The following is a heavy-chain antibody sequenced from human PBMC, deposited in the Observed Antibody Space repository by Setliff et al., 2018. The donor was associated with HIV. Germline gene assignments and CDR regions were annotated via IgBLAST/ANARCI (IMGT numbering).Heavy chain of an antibody. CDR2: IYYSGSS. D-gene: IGHD6-19*01. Sequence: SETLSLTCTVSGGSISTYYWSWIRQPPGKGLEWIGYIYYSGSSNHNPSLKSRVTISVDTSKNQFSLKLSSVTAADTAVYYCARDNEQMAVPGAVFDYWGQGTLVTVSS. CDR1: GGSISTYY. J-gene: IGHJ4*02. V-gene: IGHV4-59*01. CDR3: ARDNEQMAVPGAVFDY.